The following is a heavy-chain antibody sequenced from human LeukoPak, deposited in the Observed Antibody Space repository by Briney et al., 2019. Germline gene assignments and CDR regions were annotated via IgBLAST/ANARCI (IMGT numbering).Heavy chain of an antibody. D-gene: IGHD4/OR15-4a*01. CDR2: ISTSSSYI. Sequence: GGSLRLSCAASGFTFSSHNMNWVRQAPGKGLEWVSSISTSSSYIYYADSVKGRFTISRDNAKNSLYLQMNSLRAEDTAVYYCARGADGASSNSRGWFDPWGQGTLVTVSS. CDR3: ARGADGASSNSRGWFDP. J-gene: IGHJ5*02. V-gene: IGHV3-21*01. CDR1: GFTFSSHN.